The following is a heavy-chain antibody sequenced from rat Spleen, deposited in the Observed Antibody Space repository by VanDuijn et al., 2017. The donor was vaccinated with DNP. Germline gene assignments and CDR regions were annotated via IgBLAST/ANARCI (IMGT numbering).Heavy chain of an antibody. D-gene: IGHD1-5*01. J-gene: IGHJ2*01. CDR1: GFTFSNYG. Sequence: EVQLVESGGGLVQPGRSLKLSCAASGFTFSNYGMAWVRQAPTKGLEWVATISYDGSSTYYRDSVKGRFTISRDNAKSTLYLQMDSLRSEDTATYYCARHFRDEYRYNPLCYFDYWGQGVMVTVSS. V-gene: IGHV5-29*01. CDR3: ARHFRDEYRYNPLCYFDY. CDR2: ISYDGSST.